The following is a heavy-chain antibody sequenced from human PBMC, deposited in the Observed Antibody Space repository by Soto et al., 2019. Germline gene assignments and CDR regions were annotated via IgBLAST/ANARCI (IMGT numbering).Heavy chain of an antibody. J-gene: IGHJ4*02. CDR2: INQDGTEK. D-gene: IGHD6-13*01. CDR1: GLAFSTHW. Sequence: GGSLRLSCAASGLAFSTHWMTWVRQAPGKGLEWVANINQDGTEKYYVDSVKGRFTISRDNSKNTLYLDMISLRAEDTAVYYCAKGLSIAAAGTFDYWGQGTLVTVSS. CDR3: AKGLSIAAAGTFDY. V-gene: IGHV3-7*03.